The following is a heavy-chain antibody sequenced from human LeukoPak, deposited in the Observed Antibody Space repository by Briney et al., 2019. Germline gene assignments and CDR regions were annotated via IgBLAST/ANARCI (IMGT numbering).Heavy chain of an antibody. CDR3: PRGKKYPFVYKVTELVSRYFPY. J-gene: IGHJ4*02. V-gene: IGHV4-59*01. CDR2: IFYSGRT. Sequence: PSETLSLTCTVSGGSISSYYWNWIRQPPGKGLEWIGYIFYSGRTSYNPSLKSRVTLSVDTSKNWFSLRLTSVTAADTAVYYCPRGKKYPFVYKVTELVSRYFPYGGKGTLVTVS. D-gene: IGHD1-14*01. CDR1: GGSISSYY.